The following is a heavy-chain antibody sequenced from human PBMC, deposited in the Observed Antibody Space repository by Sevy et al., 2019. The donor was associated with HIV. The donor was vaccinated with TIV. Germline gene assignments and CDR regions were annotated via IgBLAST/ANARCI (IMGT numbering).Heavy chain of an antibody. J-gene: IGHJ4*02. Sequence: SETLSLTCTVSGYSISSGYYWGWIRQPPGKGLEWIGSIYHSGSTYYNPSLKSRVTISVDTSKNQFSLKLSSVTAADTAVYYCASQLVMITFGGVSWGFDYWGQGTLVTVSS. D-gene: IGHD3-16*01. CDR3: ASQLVMITFGGVSWGFDY. CDR2: IYHSGST. V-gene: IGHV4-38-2*02. CDR1: GYSISSGYY.